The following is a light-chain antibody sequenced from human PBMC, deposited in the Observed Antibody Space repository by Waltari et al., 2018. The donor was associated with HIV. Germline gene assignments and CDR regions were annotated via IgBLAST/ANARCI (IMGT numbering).Light chain of an antibody. CDR1: TPNIGSNT. CDR3: AAWDDSLNGPV. CDR2: SNN. V-gene: IGLV1-44*01. J-gene: IGLJ3*02. Sequence: QSVLTQPPSASGTPGQRVTISCSGSTPNIGSNTKNWYQQLPGTAPKLLIYSNNQRPSGVPDRFSGSKSGTSASLAISGLQSEDEADYSCAAWDDSLNGPVFGGGTKLTVL.